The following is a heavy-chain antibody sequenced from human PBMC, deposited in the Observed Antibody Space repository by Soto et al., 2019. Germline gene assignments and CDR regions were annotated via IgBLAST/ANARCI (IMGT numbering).Heavy chain of an antibody. CDR1: GGSISSYY. V-gene: IGHV4-59*01. D-gene: IGHD4-17*01. CDR2: IYYSGST. J-gene: IGHJ4*02. Sequence: PSETLSLTCTVSGGSISSYYWSWIRQPPGKGLEWIGYIYYSGSTNYNPSLKSRVTISVDTSKNQFSLKLSSVTAADTAVYYCARAKGYGAYNFDYWGQGTRVTVSS. CDR3: ARAKGYGAYNFDY.